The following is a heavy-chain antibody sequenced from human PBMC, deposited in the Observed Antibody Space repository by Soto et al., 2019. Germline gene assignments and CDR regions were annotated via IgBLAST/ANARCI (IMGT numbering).Heavy chain of an antibody. CDR3: AHRPSYCSGGSCYSGFDY. Sequence: QITLKESGPTLVKPTQTLTLTCTFSGFSLSTSGVGVGWIRQPPGKALEWLALIYWDDDKRYSPSLKSRLTITKATSXXQXLLTMTHMDPVDTATYYCAHRPSYCSGGSCYSGFDYWGQGTLVTVSS. D-gene: IGHD2-15*01. J-gene: IGHJ4*02. CDR1: GFSLSTSGVG. V-gene: IGHV2-5*02. CDR2: IYWDDDK.